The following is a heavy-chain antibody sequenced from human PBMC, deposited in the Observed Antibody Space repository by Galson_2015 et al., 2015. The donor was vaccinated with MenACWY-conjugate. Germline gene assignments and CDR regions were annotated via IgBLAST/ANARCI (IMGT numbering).Heavy chain of an antibody. CDR1: GFTFSDYC. J-gene: IGHJ5*02. V-gene: IGHV3-74*01. Sequence: SLRLSCAAPGFTFSDYCMHWVRQAPGKGLVWVSRLCGDGSGKTYAGSVKGRFSISMDNAKTTLYLQMNSLRAEDTAMYYCGRIGTPYNFGSPWGQGTLVTVSS. CDR2: LCGDGSGK. CDR3: GRIGTPYNFGSP. D-gene: IGHD1-1*01.